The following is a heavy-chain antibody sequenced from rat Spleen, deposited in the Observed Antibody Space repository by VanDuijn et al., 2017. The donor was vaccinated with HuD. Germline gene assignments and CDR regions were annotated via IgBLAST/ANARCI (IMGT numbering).Heavy chain of an antibody. J-gene: IGHJ4*01. V-gene: IGHV2-72*01. CDR1: GFSLTTHH. CDR3: ARHLREASGVMDA. D-gene: IGHD4-3*01. Sequence: QVRLKESGPGLVQPSQTLSLTCTVSGFSLTTHHVSWVRQTPGKSLVWMGIIWAGGGTNYNSAVKSRLSISRDTSKSQVLLKMNSLQPEDTGTYYCARHLREASGVMDAWGQGASVTVSS. CDR2: IWAGGGT.